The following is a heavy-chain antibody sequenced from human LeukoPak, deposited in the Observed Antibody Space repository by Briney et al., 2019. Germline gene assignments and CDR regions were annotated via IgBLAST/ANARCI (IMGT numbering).Heavy chain of an antibody. Sequence: SVKVSCKSSGGTFNTHIFNWVRQAPGQGLEWMGKITPVIGTTKYAQRFQARVTITADRSTSTAYLELSGLTYDDTAVYYCTRVTLRGSKYNWFDPWGQGTHVSVSS. CDR3: TRVTLRGSKYNWFDP. D-gene: IGHD1-26*01. V-gene: IGHV1-69*08. J-gene: IGHJ5*02. CDR2: ITPVIGTT. CDR1: GGTFNTHI.